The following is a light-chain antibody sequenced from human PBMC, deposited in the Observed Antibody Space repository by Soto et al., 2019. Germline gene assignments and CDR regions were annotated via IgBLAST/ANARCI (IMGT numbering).Light chain of an antibody. CDR3: SSYTTSSTLLYV. CDR2: EVS. CDR1: SSDVGGYNS. V-gene: IGLV2-14*01. J-gene: IGLJ1*01. Sequence: QSVLTQPASVSGSPGQSITISCTGTSSDVGGYNSVSWYQQHPGKAPKLMIYEVSNRPSGVSNRFSGSKSGNTTSLTISGLQAEDDADYYCSSYTTSSTLLYVFGTGTKLTVL.